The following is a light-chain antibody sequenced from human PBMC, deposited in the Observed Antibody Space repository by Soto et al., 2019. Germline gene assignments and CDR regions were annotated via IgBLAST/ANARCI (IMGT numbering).Light chain of an antibody. V-gene: IGKV1-13*02. J-gene: IGKJ1*01. CDR1: QGISSA. CDR3: QQFNSYPRT. CDR2: DAS. Sequence: AIQLTQSPSSLSASLGDRVTITCRASQGISSAVAWYQQKPGKAPKLLIYDASSLESGVPTRFSGSGSGTDFTHTIRSLQPEDFATYYCQQFNSYPRTFGQWTKVEMK.